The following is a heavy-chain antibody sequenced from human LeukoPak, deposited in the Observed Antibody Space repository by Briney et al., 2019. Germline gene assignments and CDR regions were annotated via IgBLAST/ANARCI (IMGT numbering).Heavy chain of an antibody. V-gene: IGHV1-8*01. CDR2: MNPNSGNT. CDR3: ARGVRAARTYYYYMDV. Sequence: ASVKVFCKASGYTFTSYDINWVRQATGQGLEWMGWMNPNSGNTGYAQKFQGRVTMTRNTSISTAYMELSSLRSEDTAVYYCARGVRAARTYYYYMDVWGKGTTVTVSS. CDR1: GYTFTSYD. J-gene: IGHJ6*03. D-gene: IGHD6-6*01.